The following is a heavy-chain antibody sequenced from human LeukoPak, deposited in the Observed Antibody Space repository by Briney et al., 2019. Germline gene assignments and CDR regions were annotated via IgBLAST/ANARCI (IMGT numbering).Heavy chain of an antibody. CDR1: GFTFNEFG. D-gene: IGHD1-26*01. CDR3: ARDRPTGSYYSIDY. CDR2: IWYDGSNK. V-gene: IGHV3-33*01. J-gene: IGHJ4*02. Sequence: GGSLRLSCAASGFTFNEFGVHWVRQAPGQGLEWGALIWYDGSNKYYADSVKGRFTISRDNSKNTVYLQMNSLRVEDTAIYYCARDRPTGSYYSIDYWGQGTLATVSS.